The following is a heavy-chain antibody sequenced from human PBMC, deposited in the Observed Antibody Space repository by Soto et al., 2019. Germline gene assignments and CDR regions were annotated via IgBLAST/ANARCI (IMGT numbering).Heavy chain of an antibody. CDR2: IIPIFGTA. D-gene: IGHD5-18*01. Sequence: SVKVSCKASGGTFSSYAISWVRQAPGQGLEWMGGIIPIFGTANYAQKFQGRVTITADESTSTAYMELSSLRSEDTAVYYCARARDSDRYYYYGMDVWGQGTTVTVSS. V-gene: IGHV1-69*13. J-gene: IGHJ6*02. CDR3: ARARDSDRYYYYGMDV. CDR1: GGTFSSYA.